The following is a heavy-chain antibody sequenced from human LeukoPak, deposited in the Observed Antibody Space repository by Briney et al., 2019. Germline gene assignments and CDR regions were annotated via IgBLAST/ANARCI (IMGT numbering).Heavy chain of an antibody. CDR3: ARVEPSKMTTQYYFDY. CDR2: ISAYNDNT. D-gene: IGHD4-17*01. J-gene: IGHJ4*02. V-gene: IGHV1-18*01. Sequence: ASVKVSCKATGYTFTMYGITWVRQGPGQGLEWMGWISAYNDNTNYAQNLQGRVTMTTDTSTSTAYMELRSLRSDDTAVYYCARVEPSKMTTQYYFDYWGQGTLVTVSS. CDR1: GYTFTMYG.